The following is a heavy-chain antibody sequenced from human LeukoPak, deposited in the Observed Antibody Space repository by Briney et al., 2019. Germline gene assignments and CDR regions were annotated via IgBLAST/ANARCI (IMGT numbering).Heavy chain of an antibody. CDR1: GGSFSGYY. V-gene: IGHV4-34*01. D-gene: IGHD4-17*01. CDR3: ARVDYGDYSKDFDY. J-gene: IGHJ4*02. CDR2: INHSGST. Sequence: SETLSLTCAVYGGSFSGYYWSWIRQPPGKGLEWIGEINHSGSTNYNPSLKSRVTMSVDTSKNQFSLKVDSMTAADTAVYYCARVDYGDYSKDFDYWGQGTLVTVSS.